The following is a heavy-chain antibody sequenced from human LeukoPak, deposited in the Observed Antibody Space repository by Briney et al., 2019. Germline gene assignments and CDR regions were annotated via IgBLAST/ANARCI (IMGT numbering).Heavy chain of an antibody. CDR3: AKDRGGGSQLGDAYDV. CDR2: ISYSSETI. V-gene: IGHV3-9*01. Sequence: GGYLRLYSAASGFPFDEHAMHWHRQAPGQGLKWVSGISYSSETIGYVDSVKGRITISTDNVRKSLYLQMNSLRIEDTALYYCAKDRGGGSQLGDAYDVWGQGTMVSVSS. D-gene: IGHD2-15*01. CDR1: GFPFDEHA. J-gene: IGHJ3*01.